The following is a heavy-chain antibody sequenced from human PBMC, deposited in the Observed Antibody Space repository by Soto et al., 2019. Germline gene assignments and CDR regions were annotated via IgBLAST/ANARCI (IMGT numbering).Heavy chain of an antibody. J-gene: IGHJ4*02. D-gene: IGHD3-10*01. Sequence: GSLRLSCAASGFTFSSYSMNWVRQAPGKGLEWVAFIYSGGITDYADSVKGRFTISRDKSKNTLYLQMNSLRAEDTAVYYCARVVHYYGSGSYYGPYFDYWGQGTLVTV. CDR2: IYSGGIT. CDR3: ARVVHYYGSGSYYGPYFDY. V-gene: IGHV3-66*01. CDR1: GFTFSSYS.